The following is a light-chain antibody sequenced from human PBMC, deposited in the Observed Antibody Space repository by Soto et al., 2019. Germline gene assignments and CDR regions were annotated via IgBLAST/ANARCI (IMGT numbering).Light chain of an antibody. CDR2: DAS. Sequence: EIVLTQAPATMTLAPGERATLSCRAIQSVSSYLAWYQQKPGQAPRLLIYDASNRATGIPARFSGSGSGTDFTLPISSFEPEVFALYSCQQRSKWLRAITFGQGTRLEIK. V-gene: IGKV3-11*01. CDR1: QSVSSY. J-gene: IGKJ5*01. CDR3: QQRSKWLRAIT.